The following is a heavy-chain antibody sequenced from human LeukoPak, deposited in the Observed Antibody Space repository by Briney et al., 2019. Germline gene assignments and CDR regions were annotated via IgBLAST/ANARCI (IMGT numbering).Heavy chain of an antibody. Sequence: SETLSLTCIVSGGSISSSSYYWGWIRQPPGKGLEWIGYIYYSGSINYNPSLKSRVTISVDTSKNQFSLKLTSVTAADTAVYYCARSRGYSYGTTFLDYWGQGTLVTVSS. J-gene: IGHJ4*02. CDR3: ARSRGYSYGTTFLDY. CDR2: IYYSGSI. CDR1: GGSISSSSYY. D-gene: IGHD5-18*01. V-gene: IGHV4-61*05.